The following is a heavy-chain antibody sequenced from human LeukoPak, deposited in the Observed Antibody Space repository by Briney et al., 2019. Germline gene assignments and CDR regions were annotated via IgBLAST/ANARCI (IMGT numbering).Heavy chain of an antibody. CDR2: IYYSGST. CDR3: ASKWELLSDAFDI. V-gene: IGHV4-39*01. J-gene: IGHJ3*02. CDR1: GGSISSSSYY. Sequence: NPSETLSLTCTVSGGSISSSSYYWGWIRQPPGKGLEWIGSIYYSGSTYYNPSLKSRVTISVDTSKNQFSLKLSSVTAADTAVYYCASKWELLSDAFDIWGQGTMVTVPS. D-gene: IGHD1-26*01.